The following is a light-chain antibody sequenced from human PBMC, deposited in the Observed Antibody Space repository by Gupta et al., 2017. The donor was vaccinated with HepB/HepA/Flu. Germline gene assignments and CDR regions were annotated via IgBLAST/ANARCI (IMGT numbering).Light chain of an antibody. Sequence: QSALTQTRSVSGSPGQSVTISCTGTISDVGGYNFVSWYQVHPGKAPKLIISDVSERPSGVPDRFSGSKSGNTASLTISGLQAEDEADYYCCSYAGSPYVFGTGTRVAVL. CDR2: DVS. J-gene: IGLJ1*01. CDR3: CSYAGSPYV. CDR1: ISDVGGYNF. V-gene: IGLV2-11*01.